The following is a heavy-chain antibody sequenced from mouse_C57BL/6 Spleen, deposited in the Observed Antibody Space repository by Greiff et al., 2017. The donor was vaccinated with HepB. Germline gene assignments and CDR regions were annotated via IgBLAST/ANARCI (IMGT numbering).Heavy chain of an antibody. Sequence: EVQLQQSGPGLVKPSQSLSLTCSVTGYSITSGYYWNWIRQFPGNKLEWMGYISYDGSNNYNPSLKNRISITRDTSKNQFFLKLNSVTTEDTATYYCAIDSSGYVGDYWGQGTSVTVSS. CDR3: AIDSSGYVGDY. CDR2: ISYDGSN. D-gene: IGHD3-2*02. V-gene: IGHV3-6*01. CDR1: GYSITSGYY. J-gene: IGHJ4*01.